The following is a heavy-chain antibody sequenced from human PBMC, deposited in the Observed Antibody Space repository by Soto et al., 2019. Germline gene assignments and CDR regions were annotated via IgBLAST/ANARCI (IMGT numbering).Heavy chain of an antibody. Sequence: SPPLSVTCAVPSGSITSFYYTWIRQPPGKGLEWIGSVLSSESAYYNPSLKSRATMSIDASKNQFSLTLTSVTAADTAFYYCAAGGSGSAAYWGQGSLVTVSS. CDR2: VLSSESA. D-gene: IGHD3-10*01. CDR3: AAGGSGSAAY. CDR1: SGSITSFY. J-gene: IGHJ4*02. V-gene: IGHV4-59*01.